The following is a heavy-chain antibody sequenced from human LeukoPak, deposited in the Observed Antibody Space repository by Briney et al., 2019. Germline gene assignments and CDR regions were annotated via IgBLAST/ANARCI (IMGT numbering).Heavy chain of an antibody. V-gene: IGHV3-23*01. Sequence: PGGSLRLSCAASGFTFISYGMGWVRQAPGKGLEWVSGISGSGGNTYYADSVKGRFTISRDNSKNTLYLQMNSLRAEDTAVYYCAKLTDKCYDSSGSIFDYWGQGTLVTVSS. CDR1: GFTFISYG. J-gene: IGHJ4*02. CDR3: AKLTDKCYDSSGSIFDY. D-gene: IGHD3-22*01. CDR2: ISGSGGNT.